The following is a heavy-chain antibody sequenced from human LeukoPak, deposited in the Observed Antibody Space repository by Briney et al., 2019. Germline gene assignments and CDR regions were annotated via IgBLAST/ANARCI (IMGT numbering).Heavy chain of an antibody. D-gene: IGHD3-22*01. J-gene: IGHJ4*02. CDR2: ISGSDYST. CDR1: GFTFSSYA. CDR3: AKYYYDSSGYYDAAALDF. V-gene: IGHV3-23*01. Sequence: GGSLRLSCAASGFTFSSYAMSWVRQAPGKGLEWVSLISGSDYSTYYADSVKGRFTISRDNSKNTLYLQMNSLRAEDTAVYYCAKYYYDSSGYYDAAALDFWGQGTLVTVFS.